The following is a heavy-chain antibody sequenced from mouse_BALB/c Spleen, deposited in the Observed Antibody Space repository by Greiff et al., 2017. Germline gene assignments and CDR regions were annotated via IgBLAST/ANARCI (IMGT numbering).Heavy chain of an antibody. D-gene: IGHD3-1*01. CDR3: ARIQLARPMDY. Sequence: EVQGVESGGGLVQPGGSRKLSCAASGFTFSDYGMAWVRQAPGKGPEWVAFISNLAYSIYYADTVTGRFTIARENAKNTLYLEMSSLRSEDTAMYYCARIQLARPMDYWGQGTSVTVSS. V-gene: IGHV5-15*02. J-gene: IGHJ4*01. CDR2: ISNLAYSI. CDR1: GFTFSDYG.